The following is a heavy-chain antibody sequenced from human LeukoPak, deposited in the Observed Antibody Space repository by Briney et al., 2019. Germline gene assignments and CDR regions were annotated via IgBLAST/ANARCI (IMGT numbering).Heavy chain of an antibody. Sequence: GGSLRLSCAASGFTFSSYGMHWVRQAPGKGLEWVAFIRYDGSNKYYADSAKGRFTISRDNARNSLYLQLNSLRAEDTAVYYCARTRLGAAYFDCWGQGTLVTVSS. J-gene: IGHJ4*02. V-gene: IGHV3-30*02. CDR3: ARTRLGAAYFDC. D-gene: IGHD6-25*01. CDR2: IRYDGSNK. CDR1: GFTFSSYG.